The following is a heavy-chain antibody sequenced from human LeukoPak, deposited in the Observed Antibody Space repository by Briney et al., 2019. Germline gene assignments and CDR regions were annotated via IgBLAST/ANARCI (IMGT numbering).Heavy chain of an antibody. Sequence: TGGSLSLSCAASGFTFNAYAMHWVRQAPGKGLEWVAVVSNDGRDKHYADSVKGRFTISRDNSENTLYLQMNTLRAEDTAVYYCARDRNSPAKYYFDYWGQGTLVTVSS. V-gene: IGHV3-30*01. D-gene: IGHD1-14*01. CDR2: VSNDGRDK. J-gene: IGHJ4*02. CDR1: GFTFNAYA. CDR3: ARDRNSPAKYYFDY.